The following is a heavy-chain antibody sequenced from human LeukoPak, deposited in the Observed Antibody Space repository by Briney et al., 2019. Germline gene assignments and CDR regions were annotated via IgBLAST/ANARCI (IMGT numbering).Heavy chain of an antibody. J-gene: IGHJ5*02. CDR1: GFTVSSNY. CDR2: MYSGGKT. V-gene: IGHV3-53*01. Sequence: GGSLRLSCAASGFTVSSNYMSWVRQAPGKGLEWVSVMYSGGKTYYADSVKGRFTISRDNSKNTLHLQMNSLRAEDTAVYYCVREGYNNTWYRSWGQGTLVAVSS. D-gene: IGHD6-13*01. CDR3: VREGYNNTWYRS.